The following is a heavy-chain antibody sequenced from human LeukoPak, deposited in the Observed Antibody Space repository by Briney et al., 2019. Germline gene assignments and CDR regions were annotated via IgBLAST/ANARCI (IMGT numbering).Heavy chain of an antibody. Sequence: SETLSLTCTVSGGSISSYYWRWIRQPAGKGLEWIGRIYTSGSTNYNPSLKSRVTMSADTSKNQFSLKLSSVTAADTAVYYCARDGSTTAVGYWYFDLWGRGTLVTVSS. CDR3: ARDGSTTAVGYWYFDL. CDR1: GGSISSYY. D-gene: IGHD1-26*01. J-gene: IGHJ2*01. CDR2: IYTSGST. V-gene: IGHV4-4*07.